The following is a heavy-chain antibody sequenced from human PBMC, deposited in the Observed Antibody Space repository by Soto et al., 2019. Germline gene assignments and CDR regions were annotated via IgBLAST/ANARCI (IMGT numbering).Heavy chain of an antibody. V-gene: IGHV1-18*01. Sequence: ASVKVSCKASGYTFTSYGISWVRQAPGQGLEGMGWISAYNGNTNYAQKLQGRVTMTTDTSTSTAYMELRSLRSDDTAVYYCARAQVVVAATHFDYWGQGTLVTVSS. CDR3: ARAQVVVAATHFDY. J-gene: IGHJ4*02. CDR2: ISAYNGNT. CDR1: GYTFTSYG. D-gene: IGHD2-15*01.